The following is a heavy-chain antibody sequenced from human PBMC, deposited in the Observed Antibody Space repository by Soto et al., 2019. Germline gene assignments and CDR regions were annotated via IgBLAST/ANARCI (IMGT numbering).Heavy chain of an antibody. CDR3: ARDRATYYYGSGSHTYYYGMDV. V-gene: IGHV1-69*01. Sequence: QVQLVQSGAEVKKPGSSVKVSCKASGGTFSSYAISWVRQAPGQGLEWMGGIIPIFGTANYAQKFRGRVTITADESTSTDYMELSSLRSEDTAVYYCARDRATYYYGSGSHTYYYGMDVWGQGTTVTVSS. J-gene: IGHJ6*02. CDR1: GGTFSSYA. D-gene: IGHD3-10*01. CDR2: IIPIFGTA.